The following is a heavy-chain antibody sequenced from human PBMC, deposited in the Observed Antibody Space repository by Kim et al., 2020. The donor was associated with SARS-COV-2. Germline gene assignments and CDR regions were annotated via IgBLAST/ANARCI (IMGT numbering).Heavy chain of an antibody. Sequence: GGSLRLSCVVSGLTFSNYGINWVRQAPGKGLEWVAVIWSDGIKTFYADSVKGRFTISRDNSKNTLYLQMDSLRAEDAAVYYCASRAGLGTHGPFYFDYWGQGTLVTVSS. CDR2: IWSDGIKT. D-gene: IGHD3-16*01. CDR3: ASRAGLGTHGPFYFDY. J-gene: IGHJ4*02. CDR1: GLTFSNYG. V-gene: IGHV3-33*08.